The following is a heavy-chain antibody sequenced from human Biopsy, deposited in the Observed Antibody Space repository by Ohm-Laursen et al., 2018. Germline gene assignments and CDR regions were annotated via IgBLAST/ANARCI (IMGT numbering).Heavy chain of an antibody. D-gene: IGHD3-10*01. V-gene: IGHV3-33*08. Sequence: SLRLSCAASGFTFNNYGMQWVRQAPGKGLEWVAFIFYDGSNTYCADSVKGRFTISRDNAKNSLYLQMNSLRAEDTAVYYCARSRGSSGIATIYYYGMDVWGQGTTVTVSS. J-gene: IGHJ6*02. CDR3: ARSRGSSGIATIYYYGMDV. CDR1: GFTFNNYG. CDR2: IFYDGSNT.